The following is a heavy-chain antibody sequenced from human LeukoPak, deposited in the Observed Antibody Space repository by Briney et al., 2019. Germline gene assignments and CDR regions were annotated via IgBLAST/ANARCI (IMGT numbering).Heavy chain of an antibody. CDR3: ASISTIFGVAKGVDY. CDR2: IYHSGST. Sequence: PSETLSLTCAVSGGSISSSNWWSWVRQPPGKGLERIGEIYHSGSTNYNPSLKSRVTISVDKSKDQFSLKLSSVTAADTAVYYCASISTIFGVAKGVDYWGQGTMVTVSS. D-gene: IGHD3-3*01. V-gene: IGHV4-4*02. CDR1: GGSISSSNW. J-gene: IGHJ4*02.